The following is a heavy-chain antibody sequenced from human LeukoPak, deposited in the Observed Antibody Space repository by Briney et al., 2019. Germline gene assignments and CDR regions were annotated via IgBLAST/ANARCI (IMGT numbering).Heavy chain of an antibody. D-gene: IGHD1-7*01. CDR2: ISSSSSYI. V-gene: IGHV3-21*01. Sequence: GRSLRLSCAASGFTFSSYSTNWVRQAPGKGLEWVSSISSSSSYIYYADSVKGRFTISRDNAKNSLYLQMNSLRAEDTAVYYCARVLGLDHDYWGQGTLVTVSS. CDR3: ARVLGLDHDY. J-gene: IGHJ4*02. CDR1: GFTFSSYS.